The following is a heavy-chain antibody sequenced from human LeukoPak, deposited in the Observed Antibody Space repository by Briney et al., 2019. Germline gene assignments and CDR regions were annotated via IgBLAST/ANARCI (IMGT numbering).Heavy chain of an antibody. D-gene: IGHD1-26*01. J-gene: IGHJ4*02. V-gene: IGHV3-7*01. CDR1: GFTFSSYW. Sequence: GGSLRLSCAASGFTFSSYWMSWVRQAPGKGLEWVANIKQDGSEKYYVDSVKGRFTISRDNAKNSLYLQMNSLRAEDTAVYYCARRRDLYSGSYYPFDYWGQGTLVTVSS. CDR3: ARRRDLYSGSYYPFDY. CDR2: IKQDGSEK.